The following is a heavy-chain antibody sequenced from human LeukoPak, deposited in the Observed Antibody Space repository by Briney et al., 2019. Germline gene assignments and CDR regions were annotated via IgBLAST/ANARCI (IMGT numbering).Heavy chain of an antibody. V-gene: IGHV1-8*01. CDR2: MNPNSGTT. D-gene: IGHD4-17*01. J-gene: IGHJ4*02. CDR1: GYTFTRYD. Sequence: ASVKVSCKASGYTFTRYDINWVRQATGQGLEWMGWMNPNSGTTGYAQKFQGRVTMTRNTLMSTAYMELSSLRSEDTAVYYCARGPTGYGDYYFGYWGQGTLVTVSS. CDR3: ARGPTGYGDYYFGY.